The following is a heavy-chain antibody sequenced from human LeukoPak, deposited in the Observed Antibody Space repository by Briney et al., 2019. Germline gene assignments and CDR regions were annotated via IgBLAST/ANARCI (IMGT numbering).Heavy chain of an antibody. CDR3: AKAGVAARGYYYYYMDV. J-gene: IGHJ6*03. V-gene: IGHV3-30*02. Sequence: GGSLRLSCAASGFTFSSYGMHWVRQAPGKGLEWVAFIRYDGSNKYYADSVKGRFTISRDNSKNTLYLQMNSLRAEDTAVYYCAKAGVAARGYYYYYMDVWGKGTTVTVSS. D-gene: IGHD6-6*01. CDR2: IRYDGSNK. CDR1: GFTFSSYG.